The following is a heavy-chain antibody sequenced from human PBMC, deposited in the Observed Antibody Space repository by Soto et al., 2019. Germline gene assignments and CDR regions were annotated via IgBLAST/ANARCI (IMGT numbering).Heavy chain of an antibody. CDR2: IERDDDDK. D-gene: IGHD1-20*01. J-gene: IGHJ6*02. Sequence: SGPTLVNPTETLTLTCTFSGLSLTSPGMCVSWIRQSPGKALEWLALIERDDDDKYYSTSLKTRLTISKDTRKNQVVLTMANMEPADTATYYCARSIRGPRRFNGMDVWGQGTTVTVSS. CDR3: ARSIRGPRRFNGMDV. V-gene: IGHV2-70*13. CDR1: GLSLTSPGMC.